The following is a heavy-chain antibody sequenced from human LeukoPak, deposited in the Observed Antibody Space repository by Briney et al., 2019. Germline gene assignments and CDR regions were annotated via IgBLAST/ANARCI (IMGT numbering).Heavy chain of an antibody. V-gene: IGHV1-18*01. CDR3: ARIRLSGERYFEFDP. CDR1: GYTFTSYG. CDR2: ISANNGNT. Sequence: ASVKVSCKASGYTFTSYGTNWVRQAPGQGLEWMGWISANNGNTNYAQNLQGRVTVTTDTSTSTAYMELRSLRSDDTAVYYCARIRLSGERYFEFDPWGQGTLVTVSS. J-gene: IGHJ5*02. D-gene: IGHD3-9*01.